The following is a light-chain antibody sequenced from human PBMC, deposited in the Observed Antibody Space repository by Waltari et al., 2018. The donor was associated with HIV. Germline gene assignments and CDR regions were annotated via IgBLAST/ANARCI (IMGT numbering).Light chain of an antibody. Sequence: DIQMTQSPSSLSASVGDRVTITCRASQGISNNLAWYQQKPGKVPKLLIYAASTLQSGVPSRFSGSGSGTDFTLTISSLQPEDVATYYCQKYNSAFGGGNKVEIK. CDR2: AAS. CDR1: QGISNN. V-gene: IGKV1-27*01. CDR3: QKYNSA. J-gene: IGKJ4*01.